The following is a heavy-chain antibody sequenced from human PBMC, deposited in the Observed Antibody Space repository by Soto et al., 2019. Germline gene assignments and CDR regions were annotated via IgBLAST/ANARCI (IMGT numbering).Heavy chain of an antibody. CDR3: ARDKLTGLFDY. V-gene: IGHV4-34*01. J-gene: IGHJ4*02. Sequence: QVQLQQWGAGLLKPSETLSLTCAVYGGSFSGYYWTWIRQPPGTGLEWIGEINHSGSTNYNPSLKSRVTISVDTSTNQFSLKLTSVTAAGTAVYYCARDKLTGLFDYWGQGTLVTVSS. CDR2: INHSGST. CDR1: GGSFSGYY. D-gene: IGHD2-8*02.